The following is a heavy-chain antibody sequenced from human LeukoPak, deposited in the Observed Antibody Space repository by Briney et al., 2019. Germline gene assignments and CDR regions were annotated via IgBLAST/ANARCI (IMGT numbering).Heavy chain of an antibody. J-gene: IGHJ4*02. Sequence: PGGSLRLSCAASGFTFSSYAMSWVRQAPGKGLEWVSAISGSGDRTSYADSVKGRFTISRDKSKNTLFLQTNSLRAEDTAVYYCAKHHYYDSSGYSSPSYYFDYWGQGTLVTVSS. CDR1: GFTFSSYA. CDR3: AKHHYYDSSGYSSPSYYFDY. V-gene: IGHV3-23*01. D-gene: IGHD3-22*01. CDR2: ISGSGDRT.